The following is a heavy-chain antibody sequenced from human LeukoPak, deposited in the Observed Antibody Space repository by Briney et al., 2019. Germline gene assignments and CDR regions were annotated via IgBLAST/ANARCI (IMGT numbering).Heavy chain of an antibody. V-gene: IGHV4-59*05. D-gene: IGHD3-22*01. J-gene: IGHJ4*02. CDR2: IYYSGST. CDR3: ARTFLLRANDY. CDR1: GGSISSYY. Sequence: SETLSLTCTVSGGSISSYYWGWIRQPPGKGLEWIGSIYYSGSTYYNPSLKSRVTISVDTSKNQFSLKLSSVTAADTAVYYCARTFLLRANDYWGQGTLVTVSS.